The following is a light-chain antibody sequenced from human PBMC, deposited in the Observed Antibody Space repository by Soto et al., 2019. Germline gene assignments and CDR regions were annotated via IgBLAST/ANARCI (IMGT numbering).Light chain of an antibody. J-gene: IGLJ1*01. CDR3: SAYTTTSTLI. V-gene: IGLV2-14*01. Sequence: QSVLTQPASVSGSPGQSVTISCTGTSSDVGGYDYVSWYQQHPGTAPKLMLYEVNNRPSGVSNRFSGSKSGNTASLIISGLQTDDEADYYCSAYTTTSTLIFGTGTKVIVL. CDR2: EVN. CDR1: SSDVGGYDY.